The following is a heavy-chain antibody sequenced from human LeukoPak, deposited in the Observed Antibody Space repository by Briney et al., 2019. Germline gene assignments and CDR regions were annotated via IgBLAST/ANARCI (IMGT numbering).Heavy chain of an antibody. D-gene: IGHD4-23*01. CDR1: GGSISSTSYY. V-gene: IGHV4-39*01. CDR2: VYYSGST. Sequence: SETLSLTCTVSGGSISSTSYYWGCIRQPPGKGLEWIVSVYYSGSTYYNPSLTSRVTVSVDTSKNQFSLKLSSVTAADTAVYYCARHNPPPMSRWKGGWFDPWGQGTLVTVSS. CDR3: ARHNPPPMSRWKGGWFDP. J-gene: IGHJ5*02.